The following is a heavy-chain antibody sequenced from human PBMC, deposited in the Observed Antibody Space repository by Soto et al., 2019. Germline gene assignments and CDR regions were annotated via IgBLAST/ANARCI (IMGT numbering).Heavy chain of an antibody. CDR2: IKSNSAGGTT. D-gene: IGHD3-10*01. CDR1: DFTNFTNAW. Sequence: EVQLVESGGGLVESGGSLRVSCEASDFTNFTNAWIYWVRQAPGKGLEWVGHIKSNSAGGTTGYAAPVKDRFIISRDDSRSTLFLQMNGLKAEDTGFYYCTTGVYWGRGTLVTVAS. J-gene: IGHJ4*02. CDR3: TTGVY. V-gene: IGHV3-15*07.